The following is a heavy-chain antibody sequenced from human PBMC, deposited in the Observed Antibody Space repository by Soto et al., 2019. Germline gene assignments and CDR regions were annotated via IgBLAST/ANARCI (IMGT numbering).Heavy chain of an antibody. J-gene: IGHJ6*02. CDR2: ISAYNGNT. CDR1: GYTFTSYG. Sequence: QVQLVQSGAEVKKPGASVKVSCKASGYTFTSYGISWVRQAPGQGLEWMGWISAYNGNTKYAQMLQGRVTMTTDTSATPACMELRSLLSDDTAVYSSARRAPPLDVWGQGTTVTVSS. V-gene: IGHV1-18*01. CDR3: ARRAPPLDV.